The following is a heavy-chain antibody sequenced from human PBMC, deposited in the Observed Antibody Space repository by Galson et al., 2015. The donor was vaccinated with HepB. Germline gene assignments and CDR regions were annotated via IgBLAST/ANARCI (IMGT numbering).Heavy chain of an antibody. J-gene: IGHJ6*02. CDR3: ARDLYCSSTSCYRYYYYGMDV. CDR2: INPSGST. D-gene: IGHD2-2*01. CDR1: GGSFSGYY. V-gene: IGHV4-34*01. Sequence: SETLSLTCAVYGGSFSGYYWSWIRQPPGKGLEWIGEINPSGSTNYNPSLKSRVTISVDTSKNQFSLKLSSVTAADTAVYYCARDLYCSSTSCYRYYYYGMDVWGQGTTVTVSS.